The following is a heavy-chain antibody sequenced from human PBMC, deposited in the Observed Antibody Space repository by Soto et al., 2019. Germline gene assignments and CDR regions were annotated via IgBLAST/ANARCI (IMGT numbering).Heavy chain of an antibody. Sequence: QVQLVQSGAEVKKPGSSVKVSCKASGGTFSSYTISWVRQAPGQGLEWMGRMIPILGIANYAQKFQGRVTITADKSTSTAYMELSSLRSEDMAVYYCARDRYYYGSGSYPNWFDPWGQGTLVTVSS. D-gene: IGHD3-10*01. V-gene: IGHV1-69*08. J-gene: IGHJ5*02. CDR1: GGTFSSYT. CDR3: ARDRYYYGSGSYPNWFDP. CDR2: MIPILGIA.